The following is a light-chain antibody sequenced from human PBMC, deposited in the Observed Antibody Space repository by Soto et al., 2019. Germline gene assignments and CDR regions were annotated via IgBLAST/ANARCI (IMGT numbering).Light chain of an antibody. V-gene: IGKV1-27*01. Sequence: DIQMTQSPSSLSASVGDRVTITCRASQGISNYLAWYQQKPGTVPKLLIYAASTLQSGVPSRFSGSGSGTDFTLTISSLQPEDVATYFCHEYNSALRTFGQGTKLEIK. CDR3: HEYNSALRT. CDR1: QGISNY. CDR2: AAS. J-gene: IGKJ1*01.